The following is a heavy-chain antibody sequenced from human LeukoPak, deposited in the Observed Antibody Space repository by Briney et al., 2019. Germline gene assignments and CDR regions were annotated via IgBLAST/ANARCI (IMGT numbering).Heavy chain of an antibody. CDR3: ARAGYCSGGSCYLDY. CDR1: GYTFTGYY. V-gene: IGHV5-51*01. Sequence: KVSCKASGYTFTGYYMHWVRQMPGKGLEWMGIIYPGDSDTRYSPSFQGQVTISADKSISTAYPQWSSLKASDTAMYYCARAGYCSGGSCYLDYWGQGTLVTVSS. J-gene: IGHJ4*02. D-gene: IGHD2-15*01. CDR2: IYPGDSDT.